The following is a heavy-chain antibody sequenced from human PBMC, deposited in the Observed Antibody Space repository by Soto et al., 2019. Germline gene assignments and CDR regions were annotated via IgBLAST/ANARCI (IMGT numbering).Heavy chain of an antibody. CDR3: ARQVFYHDTSGYYYYDY. J-gene: IGHJ4*02. CDR2: IYPGDSDT. CDR1: GYSFTSHW. Sequence: PGESLKISCQGSGYSFTSHWIAWVRQMPGKGLEWMGTIYPGDSDTRYNPSFQGQVTMSADKSISTAYLQWSSLKASDTAMYYCARQVFYHDTSGYYYYDYWGQGTLVTVSS. V-gene: IGHV5-51*01. D-gene: IGHD3-22*01.